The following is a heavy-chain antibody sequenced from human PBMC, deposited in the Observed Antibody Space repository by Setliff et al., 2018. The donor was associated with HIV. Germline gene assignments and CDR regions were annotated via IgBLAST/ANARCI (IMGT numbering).Heavy chain of an antibody. V-gene: IGHV3-13*01. D-gene: IGHD1-26*01. CDR1: GFTFSSYD. CDR2: IGTAGDT. CDR3: ARGGVGATPDQ. Sequence: QASETLSLSCAASGFTFSSYDMHWVRQATGKGLEWVSAIGTAGDTYYPGSVKGRFTISRENAKNSLYLQMNSLRAGDTAVYYCARGGVGATPDQWGQGTLVTVSS. J-gene: IGHJ4*02.